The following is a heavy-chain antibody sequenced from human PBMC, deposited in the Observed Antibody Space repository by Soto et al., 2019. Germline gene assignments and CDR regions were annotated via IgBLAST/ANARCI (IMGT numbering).Heavy chain of an antibody. CDR1: GYTFSGYG. Sequence: QVQLVQSGAEVKKPGASVKVSCKASGYTFSGYGINWVRHAPGQGLEWMGWISAYNGNTKYAQKFQGRVTMTTDTSTSTAHMELRSLRSDDTAVYFCARSSSDYGDDGLSLGYWGQGTLVTVSS. D-gene: IGHD4-17*01. CDR2: ISAYNGNT. V-gene: IGHV1-18*01. CDR3: ARSSSDYGDDGLSLGY. J-gene: IGHJ4*02.